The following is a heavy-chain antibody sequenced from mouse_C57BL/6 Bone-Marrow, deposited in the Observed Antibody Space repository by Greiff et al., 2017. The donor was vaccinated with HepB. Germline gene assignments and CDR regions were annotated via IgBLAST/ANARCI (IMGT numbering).Heavy chain of an antibody. D-gene: IGHD1-1*01. CDR2: IYPGSGST. Sequence: VQLQQPGAELVKPGASVKMSCKASGYTFTSYWITWVKQRPGQGLEWIGDIYPGSGSTNYNEKFKSKATLTVDTSSSTAYMQLSSLTSEDSAVYYCARSVYYYGSKDWYFDVWGTGTTVTVSS. J-gene: IGHJ1*03. CDR1: GYTFTSYW. CDR3: ARSVYYYGSKDWYFDV. V-gene: IGHV1-55*01.